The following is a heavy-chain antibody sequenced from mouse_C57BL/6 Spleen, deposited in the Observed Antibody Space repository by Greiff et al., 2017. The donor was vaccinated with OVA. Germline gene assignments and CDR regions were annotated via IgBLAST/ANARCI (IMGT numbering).Heavy chain of an antibody. J-gene: IGHJ4*01. V-gene: IGHV2-2*01. CDR1: GFSLTSYG. CDR2: IWSGGST. CDR3: ARNYGNFYAMDY. Sequence: VKLMESGPGLVQPSQSLSITCTVSGFSLTSYGVHWVRQSPGKGLEWLGVIWSGGSTDYNAAFISRLSISKDNSKCQVFFKMNSLQADDTAIYYCARNYGNFYAMDYWGQGTSVTVSS. D-gene: IGHD2-1*01.